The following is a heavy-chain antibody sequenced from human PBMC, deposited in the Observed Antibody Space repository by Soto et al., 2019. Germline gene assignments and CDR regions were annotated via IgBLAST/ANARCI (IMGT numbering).Heavy chain of an antibody. D-gene: IGHD1-26*01. Sequence: QVVLLQSGAEVKAPGSSVRVSCQVSGSTFNNFAFSWVRQDPGNGPEWMGGIVVDSNTAEYSQRFQDRVTITADTSSKTLYMELGSLTFEDTAVYYCARAIKRWEVNYYFDFWGQGTLVTVSS. V-gene: IGHV1-69*06. CDR2: IVVDSNTA. CDR1: GSTFNNFA. J-gene: IGHJ4*02. CDR3: ARAIKRWEVNYYFDF.